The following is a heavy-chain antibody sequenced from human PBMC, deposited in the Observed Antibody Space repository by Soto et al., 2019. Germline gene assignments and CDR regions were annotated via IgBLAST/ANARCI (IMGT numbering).Heavy chain of an antibody. D-gene: IGHD1-26*01. CDR1: GFTFSSYG. Sequence: HPGGSLRLSCAASGFTFSSYGMHWVRQAPGKGLEWVAVISYDGSNKYYADSVKGRFTISRDNSKNTLYLQMNSLRAEDTAVYYCAKDLKWELQYYFDYWGQGTLVTVSS. CDR3: AKDLKWELQYYFDY. J-gene: IGHJ4*02. V-gene: IGHV3-30*18. CDR2: ISYDGSNK.